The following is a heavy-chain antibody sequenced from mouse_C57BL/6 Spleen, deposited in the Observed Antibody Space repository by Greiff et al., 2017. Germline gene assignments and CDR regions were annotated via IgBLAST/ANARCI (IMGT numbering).Heavy chain of an antibody. CDR3: ARARSDFDY. V-gene: IGHV1-64*01. CDR1: GYTFTSYW. Sequence: QVQLQQPGAELVKPGASVKLSCKASGYTFTSYWMHWVKQRPGQGLEWIGMIHPNSGSTNYNEKFKSKATLTVDKSSSTAYMQLSRLPSEDAAVYYCARARSDFDYWGQGTTLTVSS. J-gene: IGHJ2*01. CDR2: IHPNSGST.